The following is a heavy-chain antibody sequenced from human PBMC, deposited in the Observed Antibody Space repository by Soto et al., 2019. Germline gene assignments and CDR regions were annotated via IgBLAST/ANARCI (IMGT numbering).Heavy chain of an antibody. Sequence: ASVKVSCKASGYTFSDYGISWVRQAPGQGLEWMGWISAYNGNTNYAQKFQGRVTMTTDTSTSTAYMELGSLRSDDTAVYFCARDQDYSDSSSLLGLWNLAPDYGGQGTLVTAPQ. CDR2: ISAYNGNT. CDR3: ARDQDYSDSSSLLGLWNLAPDY. CDR1: GYTFSDYG. J-gene: IGHJ4*02. V-gene: IGHV1-18*01. D-gene: IGHD3-22*01.